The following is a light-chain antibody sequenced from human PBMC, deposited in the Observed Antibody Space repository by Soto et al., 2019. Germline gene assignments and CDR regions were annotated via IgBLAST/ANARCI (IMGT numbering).Light chain of an antibody. J-gene: IGLJ1*01. CDR3: SSYTSSSTLYV. CDR2: EVS. CDR1: SSDVGGYNY. V-gene: IGLV2-14*01. Sequence: QSALTQPASVSGSPGQSITISCTGTSSDVGGYNYVSWYQQHPGKAPKLMIYEVSNRPSGVSNRFSGSKSGNTASLTISGLQAEDEADYYCSSYTSSSTLYVFGTGTKLPS.